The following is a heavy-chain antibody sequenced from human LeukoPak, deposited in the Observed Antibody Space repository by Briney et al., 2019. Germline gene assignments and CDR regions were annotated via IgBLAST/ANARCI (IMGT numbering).Heavy chain of an antibody. J-gene: IGHJ3*01. CDR1: GGSISSSTYY. V-gene: IGHV4-39*02. CDR3: AKDDPTTVGEAFYV. D-gene: IGHD3-10*01. Sequence: SETLSLTCTVSGGSISSSTYYWGWIRQPPGKGLEWIGNLYYSGSTYYNPSLKSRVTISVDTSKNQFSLKLNSVTAADTAVYYCAKDDPTTVGEAFYVWGQGTMVTVSS. CDR2: LYYSGST.